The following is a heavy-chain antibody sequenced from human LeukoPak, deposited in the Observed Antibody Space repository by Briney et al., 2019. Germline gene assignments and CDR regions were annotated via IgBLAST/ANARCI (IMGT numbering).Heavy chain of an antibody. J-gene: IGHJ4*02. CDR2: MWYDGTNK. V-gene: IGHV3-33*08. CDR1: GFIFTNYA. D-gene: IGHD6-13*01. CDR3: ATTGGSWYDGSLDY. Sequence: GGSLRLSCAASGFIFTNYAMHWVRQAPGKGLEWVAVMWYDGTNKYYADAVKGRFTISRDNSKNTLYLQLNSLRAEDTAVYYCATTGGSWYDGSLDYWGQGTLVTVSS.